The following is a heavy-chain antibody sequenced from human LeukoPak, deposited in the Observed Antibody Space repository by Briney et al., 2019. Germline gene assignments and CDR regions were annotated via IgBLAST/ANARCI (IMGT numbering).Heavy chain of an antibody. J-gene: IGHJ4*02. D-gene: IGHD1-7*01. CDR3: AKDRAVRWNYEMGDY. CDR2: ISGSGGST. V-gene: IGHV3-23*01. CDR1: GFTFSSYA. Sequence: GGSLRLSCAASGFTFSSYAMSWVRQAPGKGLEWVSAISGSGGSTYYADSVKGRFTISRDNSKNTLYLQMNSLRAEDTAVYYCAKDRAVRWNYEMGDYWGQGTLVTVSS.